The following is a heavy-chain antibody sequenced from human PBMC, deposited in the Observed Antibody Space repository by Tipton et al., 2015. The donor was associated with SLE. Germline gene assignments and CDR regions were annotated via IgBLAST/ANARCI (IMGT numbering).Heavy chain of an antibody. CDR3: ARGAAAGRWYFDL. V-gene: IGHV4-34*01. J-gene: IGHJ2*01. D-gene: IGHD6-13*01. Sequence: TLSLTCAVYGGSFSGYYWSWIRQPPGKGLEWIGEINHSGSTNYNPSLKSRVTISVDTSKNQFSLKLSSVTAADTAVFYCARGAAAGRWYFDLWGRGTLVTVSS. CDR2: INHSGST. CDR1: GGSFSGYY.